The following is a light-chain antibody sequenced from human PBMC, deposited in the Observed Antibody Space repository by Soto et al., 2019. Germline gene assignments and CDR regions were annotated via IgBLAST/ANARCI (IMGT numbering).Light chain of an antibody. V-gene: IGKV2D-29*01. Sequence: IAMPPTPLSLSVTPGQPAAISCTSSQSLLLNSDGKTYLHWFLQRPGQPPQPLPFGVSTRLSGVAERCSGGGTETDFTLKISRVEAEDVGVYFCMQNRQLPYTFGQGTKLEIK. CDR2: GVS. CDR3: MQNRQLPYT. J-gene: IGKJ2*01. CDR1: QSLLLNSDGKTY.